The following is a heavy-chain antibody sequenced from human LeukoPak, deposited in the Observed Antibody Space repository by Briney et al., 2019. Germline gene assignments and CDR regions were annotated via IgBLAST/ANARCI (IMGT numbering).Heavy chain of an antibody. Sequence: PSETLSLTCAVYGGSLSGYYWSWIRQPPGKGLEWIGETNHSGSTNYNPSLKSRVTISVDTSKNQFSLKLSSVTAADTAVYYCASTPRPARVRGSYRFDYWGQGTLVTVSS. CDR3: ASTPRPARVRGSYRFDY. J-gene: IGHJ4*02. V-gene: IGHV4-34*01. D-gene: IGHD3-16*02. CDR1: GGSLSGYY. CDR2: TNHSGST.